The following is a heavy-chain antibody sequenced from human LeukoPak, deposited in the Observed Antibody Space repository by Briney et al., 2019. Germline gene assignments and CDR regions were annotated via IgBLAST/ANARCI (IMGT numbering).Heavy chain of an antibody. CDR3: ARDITMVRGSFDY. J-gene: IGHJ4*02. D-gene: IGHD3-10*01. CDR2: ITPFNGKT. V-gene: IGHV1-45*02. Sequence: SVKVSCKASGYTFTYRYLHWVRQAPGQALEWMGWITPFNGKTNYAQKFQDRVTITRDRSMSTAYMELSSLRSEDTAVYYCARDITMVRGSFDYWGQGTLVTVSS. CDR1: GYTFTYRY.